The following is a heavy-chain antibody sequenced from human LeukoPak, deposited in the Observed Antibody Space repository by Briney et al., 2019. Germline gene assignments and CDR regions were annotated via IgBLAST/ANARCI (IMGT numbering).Heavy chain of an antibody. Sequence: GASVKVSFTASGYRFTSFGISWVRQAPGQGLEWMGWISAYNGNTNYAQKLQGRVTMTTDTSTSTAYMELRSLRSDDTAVYYCARMDILTGYPAPYYYYGMDVWGQGTTVTVSS. CDR2: ISAYNGNT. CDR1: GYRFTSFG. D-gene: IGHD3-9*01. CDR3: ARMDILTGYPAPYYYYGMDV. V-gene: IGHV1-18*01. J-gene: IGHJ6*02.